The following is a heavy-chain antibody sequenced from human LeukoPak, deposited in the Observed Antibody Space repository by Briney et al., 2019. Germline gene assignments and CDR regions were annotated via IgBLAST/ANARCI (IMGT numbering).Heavy chain of an antibody. D-gene: IGHD7-27*01. CDR2: IYYSGST. Sequence: SETLSLTCTVSGGSISSYYWSWIRQPPGKGLEWIGYIYYSGSTNYNPSLKSRVTISVDTSKNQFSLKLSSVTAADTAVYYCARMGNDAFDIWGQGTMVTVSS. V-gene: IGHV4-59*01. CDR1: GGSISSYY. CDR3: ARMGNDAFDI. J-gene: IGHJ3*02.